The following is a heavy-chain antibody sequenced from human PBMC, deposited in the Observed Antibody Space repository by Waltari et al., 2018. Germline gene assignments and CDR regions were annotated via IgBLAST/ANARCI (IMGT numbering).Heavy chain of an antibody. Sequence: WVRQVPGKGLEWVSSITSSSYIYYADSVKGRFTISRDNAKNSLYLQMNSLRAEDTAVYYCARDHYYGSGTYSSFDYWGQGTLVTVSS. V-gene: IGHV3-21*01. CDR2: ITSSSYI. CDR3: ARDHYYGSGTYSSFDY. J-gene: IGHJ4*02. D-gene: IGHD3-10*01.